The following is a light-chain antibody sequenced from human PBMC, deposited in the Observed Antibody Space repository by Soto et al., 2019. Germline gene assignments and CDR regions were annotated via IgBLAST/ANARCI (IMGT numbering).Light chain of an antibody. J-gene: IGKJ1*01. CDR3: QQYNSYSPPWT. CDR2: KAS. Sequence: DIQMTQSPSTLSASVGDRVTITCRASQSISSWLAWYQQKPGKAPKLLIYKASSLESGVPSRFSGSGSGTEFTLTISSLKPDDFATSYCQQYNSYSPPWTFGQGTKVEIK. CDR1: QSISSW. V-gene: IGKV1-5*03.